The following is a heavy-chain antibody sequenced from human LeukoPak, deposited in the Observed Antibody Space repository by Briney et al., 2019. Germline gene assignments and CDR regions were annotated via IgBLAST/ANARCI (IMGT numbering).Heavy chain of an antibody. D-gene: IGHD3-22*01. Sequence: PGGSLRLSCAASGVTFSSYCMHWVRQAPGKGLEWVAFIRYGGSNKYYADSVKRRFTISRDNSKNTLYLQMNSLRAEDTAVYYCAKGSTVVASLDYFDYWGQGTLVTVSS. V-gene: IGHV3-30*02. CDR2: IRYGGSNK. CDR1: GVTFSSYC. CDR3: AKGSTVVASLDYFDY. J-gene: IGHJ4*02.